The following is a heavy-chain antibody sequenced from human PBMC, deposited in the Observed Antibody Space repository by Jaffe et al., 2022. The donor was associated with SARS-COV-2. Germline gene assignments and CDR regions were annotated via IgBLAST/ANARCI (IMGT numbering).Heavy chain of an antibody. CDR1: GYSISSNNW. CDR2: IYYSGSI. J-gene: IGHJ4*02. CDR3: ARHYCSINSCYVDY. D-gene: IGHD2-2*01. Sequence: QVQLQESGPGLVKPSDTLSLTCAVSGYSISSNNWWGWIRQPPGKGLEWIGYIYYSGSIFYNPSLRSRVTMSVDTSKNQFSLKLSSVTAVDTAVFYCARHYCSINSCYVDYWGPGTLVTVSS. V-gene: IGHV4-28*05.